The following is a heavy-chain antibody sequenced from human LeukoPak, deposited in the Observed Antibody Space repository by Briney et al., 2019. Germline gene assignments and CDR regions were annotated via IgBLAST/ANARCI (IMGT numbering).Heavy chain of an antibody. CDR3: ARHHYASGTHTPYYFDF. D-gene: IGHD3-10*01. Sequence: RASETLSLTCTVSGGSISSGGYYWSWIRQHPGKGLEWIGYIYYSGSTYYNPSLKSRVTISVDTSKNQFSLKLSSVTAADTALYYCARHHYASGTHTPYYFDFWGQGTLVTVSS. J-gene: IGHJ4*02. CDR1: GGSISSGGYY. V-gene: IGHV4-31*03. CDR2: IYYSGST.